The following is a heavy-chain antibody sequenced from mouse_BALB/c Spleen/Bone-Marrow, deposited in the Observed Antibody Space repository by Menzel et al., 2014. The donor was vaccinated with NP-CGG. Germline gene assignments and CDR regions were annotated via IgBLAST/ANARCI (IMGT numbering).Heavy chain of an antibody. V-gene: IGHV5-9-1*01. CDR2: ISSGGSYT. D-gene: IGHD1-1*01. J-gene: IGHJ2*01. CDR1: GFTFSSYA. Sequence: EVMLVESGGGLVKPGGSLKLSCAASGFTFSSYAMSWVRQTPEKRLEWVATISSGGSYTYYLDSVKGRFTISRDNAKNTLYLQMSSLRSEDTAMYYCARFITSLVYFDYWGQGTTLTVSS. CDR3: ARFITSLVYFDY.